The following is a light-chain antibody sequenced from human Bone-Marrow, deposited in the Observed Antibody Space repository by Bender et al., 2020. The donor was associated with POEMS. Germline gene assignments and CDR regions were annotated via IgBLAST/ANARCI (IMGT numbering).Light chain of an antibody. CDR2: EGI. CDR1: SSDVGTYNL. J-gene: IGLJ1*01. Sequence: QSALTQPASMSGSPGQSITISCTASSSDVGTYNLVSWYQQHPGKAPKLIIYEGIRRPSGVSNRFSGFKSGNTASLTISGLQAEDEADYFCCSFAGTTTFYVFGTGTKVTVL. CDR3: CSFAGTTTFYV. V-gene: IGLV2-23*01.